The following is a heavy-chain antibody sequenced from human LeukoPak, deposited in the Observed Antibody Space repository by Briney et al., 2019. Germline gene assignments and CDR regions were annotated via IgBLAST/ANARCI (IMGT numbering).Heavy chain of an antibody. D-gene: IGHD4-17*01. Sequence: GGSLRLSCAASGFTFRAYWMSWVRQGPGKGLDWVASINPDGSGTRYVDSVRGRFTISRDNAQNSLYLHMNSLSAEDTAVYYCVRLFGGVTTFDYWGQGTLITVSS. J-gene: IGHJ4*02. V-gene: IGHV3-7*01. CDR2: INPDGSGT. CDR1: GFTFRAYW. CDR3: VRLFGGVTTFDY.